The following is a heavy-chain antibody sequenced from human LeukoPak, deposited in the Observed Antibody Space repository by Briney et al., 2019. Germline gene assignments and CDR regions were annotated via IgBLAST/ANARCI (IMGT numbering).Heavy chain of an antibody. CDR1: GFTFSSYS. CDR3: ARDWSGYSTSYYGMDV. CDR2: ISSSSSYI. J-gene: IGHJ6*02. D-gene: IGHD3-3*01. V-gene: IGHV3-21*01. Sequence: GGSLRLSCAASGFTFSSYSMNWVRQAPGKGLEWVPSISSSSSYIYYADSVKGRFTISRDNAKNSLYLQMNSLRAEDTAVYYCARDWSGYSTSYYGMDVWGQGTTVTVSS.